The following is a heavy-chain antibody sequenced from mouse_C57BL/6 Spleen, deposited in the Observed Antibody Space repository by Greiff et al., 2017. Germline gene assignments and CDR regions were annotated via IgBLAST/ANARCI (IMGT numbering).Heavy chain of an antibody. CDR3: ARVGYDYDDYFDY. D-gene: IGHD2-4*01. CDR2: IYPGDGDT. Sequence: VQLQQSGPELVKPGASVKISCKASGYAFSSSWMNWVKQRPGKGLEWIGRIYPGDGDTNYNGKFKSKATLTADKSSSTASMQLSSLTSEDSAVYFCARVGYDYDDYFDYWGQGTTLTVSS. V-gene: IGHV1-82*01. J-gene: IGHJ2*01. CDR1: GYAFSSSW.